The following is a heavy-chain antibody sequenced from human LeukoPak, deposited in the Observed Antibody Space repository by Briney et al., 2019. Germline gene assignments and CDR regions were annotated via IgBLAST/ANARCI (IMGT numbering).Heavy chain of an antibody. CDR3: ARDLYSSSSGDDY. D-gene: IGHD6-6*01. V-gene: IGHV1-2*02. CDR2: INPNSGGT. Sequence: ASVKVSRKASGYTFTSYDINWVRQATGQGLEWMGWINPNSGGTNYAQKFQGRVTMTRDTSISTAYMELSRLRSDDTAVYYCARDLYSSSSGDDYWGQGTLVTVSS. CDR1: GYTFTSYD. J-gene: IGHJ4*02.